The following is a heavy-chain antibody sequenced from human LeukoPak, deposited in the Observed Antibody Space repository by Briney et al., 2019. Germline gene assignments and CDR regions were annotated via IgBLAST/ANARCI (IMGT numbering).Heavy chain of an antibody. J-gene: IGHJ4*02. CDR1: GFTFSSYW. Sequence: GGSLRLSCAASGFTFSSYWMHWVRQAPGKGLVWVSRIKSDGSSTSDADSVKGRFTISRDNAKNTLYLQMNSLRAEDTAVYYCARDLIWDSLDYWGQGTLVTVSS. V-gene: IGHV3-74*01. CDR3: ARDLIWDSLDY. CDR2: IKSDGSST. D-gene: IGHD1-26*01.